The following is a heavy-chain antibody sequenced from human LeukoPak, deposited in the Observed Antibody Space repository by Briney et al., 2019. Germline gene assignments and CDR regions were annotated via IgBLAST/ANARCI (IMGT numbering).Heavy chain of an antibody. V-gene: IGHV4-34*01. CDR1: GGSFSGYY. J-gene: IGHJ6*03. CDR2: INHSGST. Sequence: SETLSLTCAVYGGSFSGYYWSWIRQPPGKGLEWIGEINHSGSTNYNPSLKSRVTISVDTSKNQFSLKLSSVTAADTAVYYCARGEIFDYYYYYSMDVWGKGTTVTVPS. CDR3: ARGEIFDYYYYYSMDV. D-gene: IGHD2-15*01.